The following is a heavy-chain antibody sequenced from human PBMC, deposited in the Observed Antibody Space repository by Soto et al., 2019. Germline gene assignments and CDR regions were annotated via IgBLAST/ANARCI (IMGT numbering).Heavy chain of an antibody. V-gene: IGHV4-39*01. D-gene: IGHD6-13*01. CDR2: IYYSGST. Sequence: SETLSLTCTVSGGSISSSSYYWGWIRQPPGKGLEWIGSIYYSGSTYYNPSLKSRVTISVDTSKNQFSLKLISVTAADTAMYYCARHPSSSWSYYYYMDVWGKGTTVTVSS. J-gene: IGHJ6*03. CDR3: ARHPSSSWSYYYYMDV. CDR1: GGSISSSSYY.